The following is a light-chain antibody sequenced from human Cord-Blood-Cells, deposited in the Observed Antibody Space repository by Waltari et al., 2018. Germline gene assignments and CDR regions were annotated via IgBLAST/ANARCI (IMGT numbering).Light chain of an antibody. Sequence: DTQMTQSTSPLSASVGDRVTITCRASQSISSYLNWYQQKPGKAPKLLIYAASSLQSGVPSRFSGSGSGTDFTLTISSLQPEDFATYYCQQSYSTPRTFGQGTKVEIK. CDR1: QSISSY. CDR2: AAS. CDR3: QQSYSTPRT. J-gene: IGKJ1*01. V-gene: IGKV1-39*01.